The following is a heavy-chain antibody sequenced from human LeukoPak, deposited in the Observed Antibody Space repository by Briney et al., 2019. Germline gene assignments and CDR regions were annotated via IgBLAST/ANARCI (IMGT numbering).Heavy chain of an antibody. V-gene: IGHV3-7*01. CDR1: GFTFKNYW. D-gene: IGHD6-19*01. Sequence: GGSLRLSCAASGFTFKNYWMSWVRQAPGKGLEWVANIKQDGSEKYYVDSVKGRFTVSRDNSKNTLYLQMNSLRAEDTAVYYCAREWVSDSSGWSNRRDYYYGMDVWGQGTTVTVSS. J-gene: IGHJ6*02. CDR3: AREWVSDSSGWSNRRDYYYGMDV. CDR2: IKQDGSEK.